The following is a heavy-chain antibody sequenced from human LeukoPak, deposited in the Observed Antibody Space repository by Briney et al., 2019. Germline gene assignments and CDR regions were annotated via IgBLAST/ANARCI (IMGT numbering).Heavy chain of an antibody. V-gene: IGHV3-30-3*01. CDR1: GFTFSSYA. D-gene: IGHD6-19*01. CDR2: ISYDGSNK. J-gene: IGHJ5*02. CDR3: AKGYGLRLVNNWFDP. Sequence: SGGSLRLSCAASGFTFSSYAMHWVRQAPGKGLEWVAVISYDGSNKYYADSVKGRFTISRDNSKNTLYLQVNSLRAEDTAVYYCAKGYGLRLVNNWFDPWGQGTLVTVSS.